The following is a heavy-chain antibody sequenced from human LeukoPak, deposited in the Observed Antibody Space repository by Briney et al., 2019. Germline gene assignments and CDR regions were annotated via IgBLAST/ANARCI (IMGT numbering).Heavy chain of an antibody. CDR2: MNPNSGNT. V-gene: IGHV1-8*03. CDR1: GYTFTSYD. CDR3: ARDAGMAGRPPGNWFDP. J-gene: IGHJ5*02. Sequence: ASVKVSCKASGYTFTSYDINWVRQATGQGLEWMGWMNPNSGNTGYAQKFQGRVTITRNTSISTAYMELSSLRSEDTAVYYCARDAGMAGRPPGNWFDPWGQGTLVTVSS. D-gene: IGHD6-6*01.